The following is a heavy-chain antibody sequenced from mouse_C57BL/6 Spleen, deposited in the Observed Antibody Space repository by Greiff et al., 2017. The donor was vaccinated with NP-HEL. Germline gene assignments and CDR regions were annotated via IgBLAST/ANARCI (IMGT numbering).Heavy chain of an antibody. Sequence: EVHLVESGGGLVKPGGSLKLSCAASGFTFSDYGMHWVRQAPEKGLEWVAYISSGSSTIYYADTVKGRFTISRDNAKNTLFLQMTSLRSEDTAMYYCAREGVTTVVEYAMDYWGQGTSVTVSS. V-gene: IGHV5-17*01. J-gene: IGHJ4*01. CDR2: ISSGSSTI. CDR1: GFTFSDYG. CDR3: AREGVTTVVEYAMDY. D-gene: IGHD1-1*01.